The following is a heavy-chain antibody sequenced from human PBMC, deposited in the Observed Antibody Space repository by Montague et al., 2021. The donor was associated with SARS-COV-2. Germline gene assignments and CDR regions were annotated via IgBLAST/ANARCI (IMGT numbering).Heavy chain of an antibody. CDR2: IWYDGNNR. CDR3: ARDFKPTYRSAFHDGSMDV. V-gene: IGHV3-33*01. Sequence: SLRLSCAASGFTFTSCAMHWVRQAPGKGLEWVAVIWYDGNNRYYADSVKGRFTISRDNSKNTLYLQMNSLRAEDTAVYYCARDFKPTYRSAFHDGSMDVWGQGTLVTVSS. D-gene: IGHD3-10*01. CDR1: GFTFTSCA. J-gene: IGHJ6*02.